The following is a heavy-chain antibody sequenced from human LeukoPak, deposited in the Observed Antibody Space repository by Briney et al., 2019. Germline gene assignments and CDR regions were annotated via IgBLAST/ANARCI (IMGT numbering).Heavy chain of an antibody. D-gene: IGHD3-10*01. CDR2: ISAYNGNT. V-gene: IGHV1-18*01. CDR1: GYTFTSYG. CDR3: ARGGVTLLWFGESLPNRDYYYGMDV. Sequence: ASVKVSCKASGYTFTSYGITWVRQAPGQGLEWMGWISAYNGNTKYAQKVQGRVTMTTDTSTSTAYMELRSLRSDDTAVYYCARGGVTLLWFGESLPNRDYYYGMDVWGQGTTVTVSS. J-gene: IGHJ6*02.